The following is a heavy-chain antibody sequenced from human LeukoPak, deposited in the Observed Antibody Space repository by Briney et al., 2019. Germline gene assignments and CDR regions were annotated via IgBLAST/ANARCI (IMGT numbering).Heavy chain of an antibody. CDR3: ARHKISGRSSYFDY. CDR2: VYYSGST. J-gene: IGHJ4*02. V-gene: IGHV4-59*08. D-gene: IGHD6-6*01. Sequence: SGTLSLTCTVSGGSISSYYWSWIRQPPGKGLEWIAYVYYSGSTNYNPSLKSRVTISVDTSKNQFSLNLSSVTAADTAVYYCARHKISGRSSYFDYWGRGTLVTVSS. CDR1: GGSISSYY.